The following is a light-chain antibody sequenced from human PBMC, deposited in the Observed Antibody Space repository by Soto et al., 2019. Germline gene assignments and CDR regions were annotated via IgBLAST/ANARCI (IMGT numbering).Light chain of an antibody. V-gene: IGKV3-20*01. J-gene: IGKJ1*01. CDR2: GAS. CDR3: QQYGSSTTT. CDR1: QSVSSSY. Sequence: EIVLTQSPGTLSLSPGERATLSCRASQSVSSSYLAWYQQKPGQAPRLLIYGASSRETGIPDRFSGSGAGTDFTRTISRLEPEDFAVYYCQQYGSSTTTFGQGTKVDIK.